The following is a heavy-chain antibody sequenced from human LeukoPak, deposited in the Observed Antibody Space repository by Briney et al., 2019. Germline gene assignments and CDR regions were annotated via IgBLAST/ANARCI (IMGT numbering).Heavy chain of an antibody. CDR3: ASFHSSSWYLVY. V-gene: IGHV4-39*01. D-gene: IGHD6-13*01. Sequence: GSLRLSCAASGCTFSSYSMNWIRQPPGKGLEWIGSIYYSGSTYYNLSLQSRVTISVDTSKNQFSLKVRSVAAADTAVYYCASFHSSSWYLVYWGQRTLVTVSS. CDR2: IYYSGST. J-gene: IGHJ4*02. CDR1: GCTFSSYS.